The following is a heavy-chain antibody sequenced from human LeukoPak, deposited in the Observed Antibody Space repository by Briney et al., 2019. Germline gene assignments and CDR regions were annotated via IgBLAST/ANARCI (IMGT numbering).Heavy chain of an antibody. D-gene: IGHD3-10*01. J-gene: IGHJ6*03. Sequence: TGGSLRLSCAASGFTFSSYGMHWVRQAPGKGLEWVAFIRYDGSNKYYADSVKGRFTISRDNSKNTLYLQMNSLRAEDTAVYYCAKVGKGVRGVMGSWYYYYYYMDVWGKGTTVTVSS. V-gene: IGHV3-30*02. CDR3: AKVGKGVRGVMGSWYYYYYYMDV. CDR2: IRYDGSNK. CDR1: GFTFSSYG.